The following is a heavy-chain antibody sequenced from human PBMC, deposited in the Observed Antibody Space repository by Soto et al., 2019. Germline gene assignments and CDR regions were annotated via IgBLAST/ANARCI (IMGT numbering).Heavy chain of an antibody. Sequence: GGSLRLSCAASGFTFSSYAMTWVRQAPGKGLEWVSTITYSGGATYYAGSVMGRFIISRDNSRNTLYLQMNSLRTEDTAVYYCAGQLSGGYPYAPFDYWGQGTLVTVSS. J-gene: IGHJ4*02. D-gene: IGHD3-10*01. V-gene: IGHV3-23*01. CDR2: ITYSGGAT. CDR1: GFTFSSYA. CDR3: AGQLSGGYPYAPFDY.